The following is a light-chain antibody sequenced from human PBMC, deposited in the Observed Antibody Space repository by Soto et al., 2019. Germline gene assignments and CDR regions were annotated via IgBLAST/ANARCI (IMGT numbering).Light chain of an antibody. CDR1: QSVSGN. CDR3: QQYNKWPLT. J-gene: IGKJ4*02. V-gene: IGKV3-15*01. Sequence: EIVMTQSPATLSVSPGERATLSCRASQSVSGNLAGYQQKPGQAPSLLIYAASTSATGISARFSGSGSGADVTRTISSLQSEDLAVYYCQQYNKWPLTFGGGTKVEIK. CDR2: AAS.